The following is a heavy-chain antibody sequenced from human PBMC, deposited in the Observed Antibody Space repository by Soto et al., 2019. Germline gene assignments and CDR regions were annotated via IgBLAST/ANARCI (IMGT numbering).Heavy chain of an antibody. CDR2: FDPVDGET. CDR3: ATLGYCSGDSVTRSCYSGLEV. Sequence: ASVKVSCKVSGHTLTELSMHWVRQAPGKGPEWMGGFDPVDGETIYAQKFQVRVTMTEDTSTDTAYMELNSLRSEDTAVYYCATLGYCSGDSVTRSCYSGLEVWGQGTTVTVS. CDR1: GHTLTELS. J-gene: IGHJ6*02. V-gene: IGHV1-24*01. D-gene: IGHD2-15*01.